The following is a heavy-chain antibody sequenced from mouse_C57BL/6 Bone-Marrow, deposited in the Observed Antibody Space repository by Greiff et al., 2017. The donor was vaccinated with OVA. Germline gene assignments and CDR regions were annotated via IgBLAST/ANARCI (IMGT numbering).Heavy chain of an antibody. D-gene: IGHD1-1*01. CDR3: ARGEDYYGSSKGYFDV. V-gene: IGHV1-47*01. Sequence: QVHVKQSGAELVKPGASVKMSCKASGYTFTTYPIEWMKQNHGKSLEWIGNFHPYNDDTKYNEKFKGKATLTVEKSSSTVYLELRRLTSDDSAVYYCARGEDYYGSSKGYFDVWGTGTTVTVSS. CDR1: GYTFTTYP. CDR2: FHPYNDDT. J-gene: IGHJ1*03.